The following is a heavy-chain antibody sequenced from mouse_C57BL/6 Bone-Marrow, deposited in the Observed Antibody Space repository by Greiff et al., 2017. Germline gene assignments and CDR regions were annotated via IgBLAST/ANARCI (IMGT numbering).Heavy chain of an antibody. CDR2: IYPGGGYT. Sequence: QVQLQQPGAELVRPGTSVKMSCKASGYTFTNYWIGWVKQRPGHGLEWIGEIYPGGGYTNYNEKFKGKATLTADKSSSTAYMQFSSLTSEDSAIYYCAREGRFYSMDYWGQGTSVTVSS. CDR3: AREGRFYSMDY. CDR1: GYTFTNYW. V-gene: IGHV1-63*01. J-gene: IGHJ4*01.